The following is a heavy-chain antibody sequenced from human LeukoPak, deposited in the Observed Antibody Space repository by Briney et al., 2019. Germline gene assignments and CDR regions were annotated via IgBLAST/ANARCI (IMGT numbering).Heavy chain of an antibody. CDR2: ISGSSSTI. CDR1: GFTFSSYS. CDR3: ARDALLTEVVVTATPFDY. Sequence: GGSLRLSCAASGFTFSSYSMNWVRQAPGKGLEWVSYISGSSSTIYYADSVKGRFTISRDNAKNSLYLQMNSLRAEDTAVYYCARDALLTEVVVTATPFDYWGQGTLVTVSS. D-gene: IGHD2-21*02. J-gene: IGHJ4*02. V-gene: IGHV3-48*04.